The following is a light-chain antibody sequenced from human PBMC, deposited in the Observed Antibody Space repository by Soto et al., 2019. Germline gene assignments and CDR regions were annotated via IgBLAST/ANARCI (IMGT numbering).Light chain of an antibody. CDR2: DVT. CDR3: NSYASTKSVV. CDR1: SGDVGGYNF. Sequence: QSALTQPASVSGSPGQSVTISCTGTSGDVGGYNFVSWYQQHPGKAPKLMIYDVTDRPSGVSNRFSGSKSGNTASLTISGLQAEDEADYYCNSYASTKSVVFGGGTKVTV. V-gene: IGLV2-14*03. J-gene: IGLJ2*01.